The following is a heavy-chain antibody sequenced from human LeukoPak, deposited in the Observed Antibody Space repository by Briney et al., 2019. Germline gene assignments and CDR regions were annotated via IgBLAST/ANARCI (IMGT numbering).Heavy chain of an antibody. J-gene: IGHJ3*02. CDR3: AQVTYDSWSGYYGAFDI. V-gene: IGHV3-23*01. Sequence: GGSLRLSCAASGFTFSSYAMSWVRQAPGKGLEWVSAISGSGGSTYYADSVKGRFTISRDNSKNTLYLQMNSLRAEDTAVYYCAQVTYDSWSGYYGAFDIWGQGTMVTVSS. CDR2: ISGSGGST. CDR1: GFTFSSYA. D-gene: IGHD3-3*01.